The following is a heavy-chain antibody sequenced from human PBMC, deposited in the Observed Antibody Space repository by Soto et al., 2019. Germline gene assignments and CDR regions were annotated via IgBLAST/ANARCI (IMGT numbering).Heavy chain of an antibody. V-gene: IGHV1-69*13. CDR3: ASSTIFGVVILDGMDV. CDR1: GGTFSSYA. D-gene: IGHD3-3*01. Sequence: SVKVSCKASGGTFSSYAISWVRQAPGQGLEWMGGIIPIFGTANYAQKFQGRVTITADESTSTAYMELSSLRSEDTAVYYCASSTIFGVVILDGMDVWGQGTTVTVSS. J-gene: IGHJ6*02. CDR2: IIPIFGTA.